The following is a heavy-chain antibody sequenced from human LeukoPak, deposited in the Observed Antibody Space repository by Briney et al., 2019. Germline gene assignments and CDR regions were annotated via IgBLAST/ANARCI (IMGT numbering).Heavy chain of an antibody. CDR2: ISWNSGSI. Sequence: GRSLRLSCAASGFTFDDYAMHWVRQAPGKGLEWVSGISWNSGSIGYADSVKGRFTISRDNAKNSLYLQMNSLRAEDTALYYCAKDRGCSGGTCYSKYYFYYYGVDVWGQGTTVTVSS. D-gene: IGHD2-15*01. CDR3: AKDRGCSGGTCYSKYYFYYYGVDV. J-gene: IGHJ6*02. CDR1: GFTFDDYA. V-gene: IGHV3-9*01.